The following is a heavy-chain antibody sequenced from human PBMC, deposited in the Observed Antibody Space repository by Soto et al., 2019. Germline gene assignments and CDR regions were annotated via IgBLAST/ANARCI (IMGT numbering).Heavy chain of an antibody. CDR2: ISTYNGNT. J-gene: IGHJ4*02. CDR1: GYTFTTYG. V-gene: IGHV1-18*01. Sequence: QVQLVQSGADVKKPGASVKVSCKASGYTFTTYGMSWVRQAPGQGLDWMGWISTYNGNTKYAERLQGRVTMTTDTTTSTAYMELRSLTSDDTAVYYCARGPTDYYDNSGNYFLDYWGQGTLVTVSS. CDR3: ARGPTDYYDNSGNYFLDY. D-gene: IGHD3-22*01.